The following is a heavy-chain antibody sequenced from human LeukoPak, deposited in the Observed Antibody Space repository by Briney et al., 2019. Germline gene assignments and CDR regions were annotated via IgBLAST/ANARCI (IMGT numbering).Heavy chain of an antibody. J-gene: IGHJ4*02. Sequence: GGSLRLSCAASGFTFSNYDMSWVRQAPGEGLEWVSAISGSGGSTFNADSVKGRFTISRDNSKNTLYLQMNSLRAEDTAVYYCAKEGWLQSWDCWGQGTLVTVSS. CDR1: GFTFSNYD. CDR3: AKEGWLQSWDC. D-gene: IGHD5-24*01. CDR2: ISGSGGST. V-gene: IGHV3-23*01.